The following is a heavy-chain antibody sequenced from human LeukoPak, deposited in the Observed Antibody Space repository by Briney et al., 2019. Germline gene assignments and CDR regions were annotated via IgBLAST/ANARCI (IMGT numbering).Heavy chain of an antibody. Sequence: PGGSLRLSCAASGFTFSNYWVTWVRQAPGKGLEWVAKIKRDGSEKYYVGSVKGRFTISRDNARNSLYLQMNSLRAGDTAVYYCAREGKDIVVVPAASAKYKYYYYMDVWGKGTTVTISS. D-gene: IGHD2-2*01. CDR3: AREGKDIVVVPAASAKYKYYYYMDV. V-gene: IGHV3-7*01. CDR2: IKRDGSEK. CDR1: GFTFSNYW. J-gene: IGHJ6*03.